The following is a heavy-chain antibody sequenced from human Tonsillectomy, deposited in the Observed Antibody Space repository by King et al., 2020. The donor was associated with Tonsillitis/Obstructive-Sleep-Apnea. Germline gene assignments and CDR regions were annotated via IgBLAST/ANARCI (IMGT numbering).Heavy chain of an antibody. Sequence: VQLVESGAEVKKPGESLKISCKGSGYSFTSYWIGWVRQMPGKGLEWMGIIYPGDSDTRYSPSFQGQVTISADKSIGTAYLQWSSLKASDTAMYYCAITGGDCSSTSCYEYYYYGMDVWGQGTTVTVSS. CDR1: GYSFTSYW. CDR3: AITGGDCSSTSCYEYYYYGMDV. D-gene: IGHD2-2*01. J-gene: IGHJ6*02. CDR2: IYPGDSDT. V-gene: IGHV5-51*03.